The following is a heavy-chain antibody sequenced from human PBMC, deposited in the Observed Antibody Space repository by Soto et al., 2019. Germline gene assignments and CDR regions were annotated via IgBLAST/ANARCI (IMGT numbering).Heavy chain of an antibody. D-gene: IGHD5-18*01. CDR1: GRIFSSFP. Sequence: QVQVVQSGAEVKKPGSSVKISCKASGRIFSSFPTSWVRQVPGQGLEWMGGVISASGSVTYAPKFQGRVTMTAVNSAGIGYMELTSLTSEDTAICYCARVGSRDAYNYVLDQWGPGTMVTVSS. V-gene: IGHV1-69*06. J-gene: IGHJ1*01. CDR2: VISASGSV. CDR3: ARVGSRDAYNYVLDQ.